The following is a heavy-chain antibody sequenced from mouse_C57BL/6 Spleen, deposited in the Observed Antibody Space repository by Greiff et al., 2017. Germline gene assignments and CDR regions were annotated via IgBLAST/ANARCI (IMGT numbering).Heavy chain of an antibody. V-gene: IGHV5-17*01. CDR2: ISSGSSTI. CDR1: GFTFRDYG. D-gene: IGHD2-4*01. J-gene: IGHJ4*01. CDR3: ARVYYEGAMDY. Sequence: EVMLVESGGGLVKPGGSLKLSCAASGFTFRDYGMHWVRQAPEKGLEWVAYISSGSSTIYYADTVKGRFTISRDNAKDTLFLQMTSLRSEDTAMYYCARVYYEGAMDYWGQGTSVTVSS.